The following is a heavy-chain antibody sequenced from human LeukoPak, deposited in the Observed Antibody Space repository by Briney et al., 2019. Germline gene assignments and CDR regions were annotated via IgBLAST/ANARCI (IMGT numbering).Heavy chain of an antibody. CDR3: ARDDILTGYAYYYYYGMDV. CDR1: GYTFTSYG. CDR2: ISAYNGNT. V-gene: IGHV1-18*01. Sequence: GASVKVSCKASGYTFTSYGISWVRQAPGQGLEWMGWISAYNGNTNYAQKLQGRVTMTTGTSTSTAYMELRSLRSDDTAVYYCARDDILTGYAYYYYYGMDVWGQGTTVTVSS. J-gene: IGHJ6*02. D-gene: IGHD3-9*01.